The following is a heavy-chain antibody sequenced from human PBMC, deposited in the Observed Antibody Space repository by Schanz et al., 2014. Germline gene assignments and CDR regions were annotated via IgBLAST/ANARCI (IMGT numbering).Heavy chain of an antibody. CDR2: ISSSSSYI. V-gene: IGHV3-21*04. J-gene: IGHJ4*01. CDR3: AREQMMAAAGLVDY. CDR1: GFTFSSYA. D-gene: IGHD6-13*01. Sequence: EGQLLESGGGLIQPGGSLRLSCAASGFTFSSYAMSWVRQAPGKGLEWVSSISSSSSYIYYADSVKGRFTISRDNAKNSLYLQMNSLRAEDTAVYYCAREQMMAAAGLVDYWGHGTLVTVSS.